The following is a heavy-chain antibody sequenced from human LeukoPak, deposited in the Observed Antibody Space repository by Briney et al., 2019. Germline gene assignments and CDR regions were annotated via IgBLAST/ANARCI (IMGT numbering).Heavy chain of an antibody. Sequence: SQTLSLTCTVSGGSISSGGYYWSWIRQHPEKGLEWIGYIHYSGSTYYHPSLKSRVSMSVDTSRNQFSLKLSSVTAADTAVYYCACGSNNWYDWFDPWGQGTLVTVSS. CDR2: IHYSGST. D-gene: IGHD1-1*01. CDR3: ACGSNNWYDWFDP. CDR1: GGSISSGGYY. V-gene: IGHV4-31*03. J-gene: IGHJ5*02.